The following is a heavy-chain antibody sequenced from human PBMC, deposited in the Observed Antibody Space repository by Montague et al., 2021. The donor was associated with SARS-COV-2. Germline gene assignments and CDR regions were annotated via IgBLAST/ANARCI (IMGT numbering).Heavy chain of an antibody. Sequence: SLRLSCAASGFTFSSCAMHWVRQAPGKGLEWVAVISYDGGNKYYADSEKGRFTISRDNSKNTLYLQMNSLRAEDTAVYYCARDRDDYIWGSYENFDYWGQGTLVTVSS. D-gene: IGHD3-16*01. CDR1: GFTFSSCA. J-gene: IGHJ4*02. V-gene: IGHV3-30*04. CDR3: ARDRDDYIWGSYENFDY. CDR2: ISYDGGNK.